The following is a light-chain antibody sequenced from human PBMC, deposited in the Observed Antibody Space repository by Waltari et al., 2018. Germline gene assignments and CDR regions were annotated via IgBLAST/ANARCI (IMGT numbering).Light chain of an antibody. Sequence: EIVMTQSPATLSVSPGERATLSCRARQSVSSYLAWYQQKPGQAPRLLIYGASTRATGIPARFSGSGSGTEFTLTISSLQSEDFAVYYCQQYYNWPLLTFGGGTKVEIK. CDR2: GAS. J-gene: IGKJ4*01. CDR3: QQYYNWPLLT. V-gene: IGKV3-15*01. CDR1: QSVSSY.